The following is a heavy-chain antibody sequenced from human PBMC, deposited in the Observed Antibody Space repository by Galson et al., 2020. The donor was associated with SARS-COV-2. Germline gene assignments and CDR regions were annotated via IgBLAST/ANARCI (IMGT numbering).Heavy chain of an antibody. J-gene: IGHJ4*02. CDR1: GFTFSTYW. Sequence: GGSLRLSCAASGFTFSTYWMSWVRQAPGKGLEWLANIKQDGSERYYVDSVKGRITISRDNANNSLYLQMRSLRVEDTAMYYCARRLAGAALSFDYWGQGALVTVSS. V-gene: IGHV3-7*01. D-gene: IGHD6-13*01. CDR3: ARRLAGAALSFDY. CDR2: IKQDGSER.